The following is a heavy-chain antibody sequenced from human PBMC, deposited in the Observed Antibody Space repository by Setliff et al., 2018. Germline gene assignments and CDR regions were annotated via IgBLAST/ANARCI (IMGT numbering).Heavy chain of an antibody. J-gene: IGHJ4*02. CDR3: ARGNREGTDY. CDR1: GYTFTSHY. V-gene: IGHV1-46*01. CDR2: INPSRGRT. D-gene: IGHD1-1*01. Sequence: ASVKVFCKASGYTFTSHYMHWVRQAPGLGLEWMGTINPSRGRTSYAHKFRGRVTITRGTTGSTAYMELSSLRSEDTAVYYCARGNREGTDYWGQGTLVTVSS.